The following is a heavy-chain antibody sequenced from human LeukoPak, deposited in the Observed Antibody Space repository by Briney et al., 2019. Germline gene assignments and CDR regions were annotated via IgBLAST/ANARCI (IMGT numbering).Heavy chain of an antibody. J-gene: IGHJ3*02. Sequence: SETLSLTCTVSRGSISSHYLTWMRQPLGKGLEWIGDAFYTGGSNYNPSLKSRVTISVYTSKSQFSLKLSSVTAADTAIYYCARDRVDSQGPALDIWGQGTMVTVSS. D-gene: IGHD2-15*01. CDR1: RGSISSHY. CDR2: AFYTGGS. V-gene: IGHV4-59*11. CDR3: ARDRVDSQGPALDI.